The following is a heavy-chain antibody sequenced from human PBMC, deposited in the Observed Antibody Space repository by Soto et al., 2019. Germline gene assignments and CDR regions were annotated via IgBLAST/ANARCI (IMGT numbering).Heavy chain of an antibody. Sequence: GASVKVSCKASGYTFTSYGISWVRQAPGQGLEWMGWISAYNGNTNYAQKLQGRVTMTTDTSTSTAYMELRSLRSDDTAVYYCATRYQNPYDYIWGSYRPATAFDIWGQGTMVTVSS. CDR2: ISAYNGNT. CDR1: GYTFTSYG. CDR3: ATRYQNPYDYIWGSYRPATAFDI. D-gene: IGHD3-16*02. V-gene: IGHV1-18*01. J-gene: IGHJ3*02.